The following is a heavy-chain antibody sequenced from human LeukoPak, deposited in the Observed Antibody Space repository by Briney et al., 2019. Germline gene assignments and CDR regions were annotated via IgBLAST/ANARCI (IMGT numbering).Heavy chain of an antibody. Sequence: SETLSLTCTVSGGSISSSSYYWGWIRQPPGKGLEWIGSIYYSGSTYYNPSLKSRVTISVDTSKNQFSLKLSSVTAADTAVYYCARRISRYYYYYMDVWGKGTTVTVSS. V-gene: IGHV4-39*07. CDR1: GGSISSSSYY. J-gene: IGHJ6*03. CDR2: IYYSGST. CDR3: ARRISRYYYYYMDV. D-gene: IGHD2/OR15-2a*01.